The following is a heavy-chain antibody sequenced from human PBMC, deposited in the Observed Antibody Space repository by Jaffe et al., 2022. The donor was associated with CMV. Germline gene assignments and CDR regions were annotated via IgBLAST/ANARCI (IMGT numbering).Heavy chain of an antibody. Sequence: EVQLVESGGGLVQPGGSLRLSCAASGFTFSSYWMSWVRQAPGKGLEWVANIKQDGSEKYYVDSVKGRFTISRDNAKNSLYLQMNSLRAEDTAVYYCARIRDGGGFWFDPWGQGTLVTVSS. CDR1: GFTFSSYW. D-gene: IGHD3-16*01. J-gene: IGHJ5*02. CDR2: IKQDGSEK. V-gene: IGHV3-7*03. CDR3: ARIRDGGGFWFDP.